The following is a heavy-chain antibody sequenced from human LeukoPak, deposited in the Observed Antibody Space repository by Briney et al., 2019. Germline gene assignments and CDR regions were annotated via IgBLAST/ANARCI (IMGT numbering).Heavy chain of an antibody. V-gene: IGHV3-21*01. Sequence: GGSLRLSCAASGFTFSSYSMNWVRQAPGKGLEWVSSISSSSSYIYYADSVKGRFTISRDNAKNSLYLQMNSLRAEDTAVYYCARGGKLRFLRTFDYWGQGTLVTVSS. CDR1: GFTFSSYS. J-gene: IGHJ4*02. CDR3: ARGGKLRFLRTFDY. D-gene: IGHD3-3*01. CDR2: ISSSSSYI.